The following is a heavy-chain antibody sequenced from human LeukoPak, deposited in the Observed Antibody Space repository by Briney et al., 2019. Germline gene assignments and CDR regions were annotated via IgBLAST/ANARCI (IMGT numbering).Heavy chain of an antibody. Sequence: SETLSLTCTVSGGSISSGGYYWSWIRQRPGKGLEWIGYIYYSGSTYYNPSLKSRVTISVDTSKNQFSLKLSSVTAADTAVYYCARYIGDYGSGSPFYYWYGMDVWGQGTTVTVSS. CDR3: ARYIGDYGSGSPFYYWYGMDV. D-gene: IGHD3-10*01. CDR1: GGSISSGGYY. CDR2: IYYSGST. J-gene: IGHJ6*02. V-gene: IGHV4-31*03.